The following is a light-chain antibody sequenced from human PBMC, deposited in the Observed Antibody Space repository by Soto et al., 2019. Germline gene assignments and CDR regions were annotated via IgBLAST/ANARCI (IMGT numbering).Light chain of an antibody. CDR3: SSYTSSSTLVL. V-gene: IGLV2-14*01. CDR1: SSDVGGYDS. J-gene: IGLJ2*01. Sequence: QSALTQPASVSGSPGQSITISCTGTSSDVGGYDSVSWYQQHPGKAPKLMIFDVSHRPSGVSNRFSGSKSGNTASLTISGLQAEDEADYHCSSYTSSSTLVLFGGGTQLTVL. CDR2: DVS.